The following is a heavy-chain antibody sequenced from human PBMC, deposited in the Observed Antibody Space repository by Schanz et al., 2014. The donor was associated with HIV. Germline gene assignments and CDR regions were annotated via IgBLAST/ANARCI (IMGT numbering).Heavy chain of an antibody. D-gene: IGHD5-12*01. V-gene: IGHV1-69*06. CDR2: IIPAFGTA. CDR3: ARGGDGYTGVADRSDY. J-gene: IGHJ4*02. Sequence: QVQLVQSGAEVKKPGSSVKVSCKNTVSSYGISWVRQAPGQGLEWMGGIIPAFGTANYAEKFQGRVTITADTSTSTAYMELNSLRSEDTAVYYCARGGDGYTGVADRSDYWGQGTLVTVSS. CDR1: TVSSYG.